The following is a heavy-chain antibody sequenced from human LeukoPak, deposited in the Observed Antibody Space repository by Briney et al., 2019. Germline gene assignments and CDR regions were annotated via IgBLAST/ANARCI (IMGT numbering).Heavy chain of an antibody. J-gene: IGHJ4*02. CDR1: GFTFSSHW. Sequence: PGGSLRLSCAGSGFTFSSHWIGWVRQAPGKGLEWVAHINQDGSQKYYVDSVEGRFAISRDNAKNSLYLQMNSLRAEDTAIYYYARWRSQQSEFDLWGQGTLATISS. D-gene: IGHD3-3*01. V-gene: IGHV3-7*01. CDR2: INQDGSQK. CDR3: ARWRSQQSEFDL.